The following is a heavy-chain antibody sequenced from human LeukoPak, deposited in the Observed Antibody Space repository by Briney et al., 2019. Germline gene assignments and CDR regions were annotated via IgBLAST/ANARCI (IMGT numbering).Heavy chain of an antibody. CDR3: ARGAGYIYGTFDY. Sequence: ASVKVSCKASGYTFTGYYMHWVRQAPGQGLEWMGWINPNSGGTNYALKFQGRVTMTRGTSISTAYMELSRLTSDDTAVYYCARGAGYIYGTFDYWGQGTLVTVSS. D-gene: IGHD5-18*01. CDR1: GYTFTGYY. CDR2: INPNSGGT. V-gene: IGHV1-2*02. J-gene: IGHJ4*02.